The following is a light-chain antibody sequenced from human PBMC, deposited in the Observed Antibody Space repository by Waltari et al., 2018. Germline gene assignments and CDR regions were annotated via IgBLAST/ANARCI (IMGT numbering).Light chain of an antibody. CDR3: LQSSNWYT. Sequence: EIVLTQSPATLSLSPGERATQSCRASQSVSIYLAWYTLKPGQAPRLLIYGASNRATGIPARFSGSASGTDFTLTINSLEPEDFAVYYCLQSSNWYTFGQGTKLEIK. J-gene: IGKJ2*01. V-gene: IGKV3-11*01. CDR1: QSVSIY. CDR2: GAS.